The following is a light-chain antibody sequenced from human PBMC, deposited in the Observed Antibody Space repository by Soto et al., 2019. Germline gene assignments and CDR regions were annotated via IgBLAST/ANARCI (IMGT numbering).Light chain of an antibody. CDR3: QQYGGSTRT. J-gene: IGKJ1*01. CDR1: QSVTTQ. CDR2: GAS. Sequence: IVWTQSPGTLSLSRGERATLSCRASQSVTTQLAWYQQKPGQAPRLIIHGASSRATGVPDRITGSGSGTDFTLSISRLEPEDFAVYYCQQYGGSTRTFGQGTKVDIK. V-gene: IGKV3-20*01.